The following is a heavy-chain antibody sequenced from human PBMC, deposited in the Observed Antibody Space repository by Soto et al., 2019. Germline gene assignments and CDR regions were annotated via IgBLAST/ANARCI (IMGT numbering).Heavy chain of an antibody. D-gene: IGHD2-15*01. CDR1: GFTFSSYA. CDR3: AKERGNCSGGSCRPSTPSYGMDV. Sequence: PGGSLRLSCAASGFTFSSYAMSWVRQAPGKGLEWVSAISGSGGSTYYADSVKGRFTISRDNFKNTLYLQMNSLRAEDTAVYYCAKERGNCSGGSCRPSTPSYGMDVWGQGTTVTVSS. J-gene: IGHJ6*02. V-gene: IGHV3-23*01. CDR2: ISGSGGST.